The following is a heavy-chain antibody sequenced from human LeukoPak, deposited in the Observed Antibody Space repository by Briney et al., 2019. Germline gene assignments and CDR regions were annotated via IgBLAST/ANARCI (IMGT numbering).Heavy chain of an antibody. J-gene: IGHJ4*02. D-gene: IGHD1-26*01. V-gene: IGHV4-61*03. CDR3: ARGLGVTPSF. Sequence: SETLSLTCTVSGGSISSSSHYWGWIRQPPGKGLEWIGYIHYTGTTNYNPSLKSRVTISVDTSKNHFSLKLSSVTAADTAVYYCARGLGVTPSFWGQGTLVTVSS. CDR2: IHYTGTT. CDR1: GGSISSSSHY.